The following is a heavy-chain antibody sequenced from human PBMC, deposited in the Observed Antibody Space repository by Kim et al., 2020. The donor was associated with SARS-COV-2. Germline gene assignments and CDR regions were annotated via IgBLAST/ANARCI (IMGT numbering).Heavy chain of an antibody. J-gene: IGHJ4*02. CDR3: ARIVVVVAATGVVDY. D-gene: IGHD2-15*01. V-gene: IGHV4-39*01. Sequence: PSLKSRVTISVDTSKNQFSRKLSSVTAADTAVYYCARIVVVVAATGVVDYWGQGTLVTVSS.